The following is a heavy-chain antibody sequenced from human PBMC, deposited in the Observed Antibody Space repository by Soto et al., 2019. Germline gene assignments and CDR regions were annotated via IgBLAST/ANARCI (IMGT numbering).Heavy chain of an antibody. Sequence: EVQLVESGGGLVQPGGSLRLSCAASGFTFRTYGMNWVRQAPGKGLEWISYISGDSRITYYADSVKGRFTISRDYADNSLLLQMYSLRAEDTALYYCAGYLQNYGDTLQGFDYWGQGTLVTGSS. D-gene: IGHD4-17*01. CDR1: GFTFRTYG. J-gene: IGHJ4*02. CDR3: AGYLQNYGDTLQGFDY. V-gene: IGHV3-48*01. CDR2: ISGDSRIT.